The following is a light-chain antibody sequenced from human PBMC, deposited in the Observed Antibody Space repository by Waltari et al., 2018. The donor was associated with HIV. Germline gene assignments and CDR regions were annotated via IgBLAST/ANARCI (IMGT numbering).Light chain of an antibody. CDR1: STISANF. CDR2: GSS. Sequence: NVLTQSPGTASLSPGERVTLSCRTRSTISANFLRWYQSKSGQAPRLLFYGSSTRAPGIPDRFSATGSDTGSETEFTLIINRLEPEDFATYYCLLYGDSPRWTFGPGTKV. V-gene: IGKV3-20*01. CDR3: LLYGDSPRWT. J-gene: IGKJ1*01.